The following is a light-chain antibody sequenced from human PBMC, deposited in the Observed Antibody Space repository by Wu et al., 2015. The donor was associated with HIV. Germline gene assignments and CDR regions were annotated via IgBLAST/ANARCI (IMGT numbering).Light chain of an antibody. CDR1: QSISSW. CDR2: KAS. V-gene: IGKV1-5*03. CDR3: QEYDRLWT. J-gene: IGKJ1*01. Sequence: DIQLTQSPSTLSASVGDRVTITCRASQSISSWLAWYQQKPGKAPKLLIYKASTLETGVPSRLSGSGSGTEFTLTISSLQPDDSATYFCQEYDRLWTFGQGTKVEIK.